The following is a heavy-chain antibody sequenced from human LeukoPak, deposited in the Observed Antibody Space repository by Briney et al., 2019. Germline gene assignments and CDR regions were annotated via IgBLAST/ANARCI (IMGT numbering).Heavy chain of an antibody. J-gene: IGHJ4*02. D-gene: IGHD3-9*01. CDR2: ITGDGRGT. CDR3: AKSRNFDWLPSDY. V-gene: IGHV3-43*02. Sequence: GGSLRLSCVASGFTFENYAMHWVRQAPGKGLEWVSLITGDGRGTYFADSLRGRFTISRDNSKNTLYLQMNSLRAEDTALYYCAKSRNFDWLPSDYWGQGTLVTVSS. CDR1: GFTFENYA.